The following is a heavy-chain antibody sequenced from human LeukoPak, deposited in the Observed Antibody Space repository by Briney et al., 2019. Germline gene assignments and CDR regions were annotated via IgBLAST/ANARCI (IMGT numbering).Heavy chain of an antibody. V-gene: IGHV3-23*01. CDR1: GFTFSSYG. CDR2: ISGSGGST. CDR3: ARDGADYYDSSGYYPY. D-gene: IGHD3-22*01. J-gene: IGHJ4*02. Sequence: GGSLRLSCAASGFTFSSYGMSWVRQAPGKGLEWASAISGSGGSTYYADSVKGRFTISRDNAKNSLYLQMNSLRAEDTAVYYCARDGADYYDSSGYYPYWGQGTLVTVSS.